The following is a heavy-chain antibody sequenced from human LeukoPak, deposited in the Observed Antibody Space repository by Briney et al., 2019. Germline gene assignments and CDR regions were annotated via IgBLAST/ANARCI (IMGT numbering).Heavy chain of an antibody. D-gene: IGHD2-15*01. Sequence: PGGSLRLSCAASGFTFSSYEMNWVRQAPGKGPEWISYISTSDNSIYNTRYYADSVQGRFTISRDNAKNSLYLQMNSRRAEDTAVYYCARAAAGVAAATWYYWGQGTLVTVSS. CDR2: ISTS. J-gene: IGHJ4*02. CDR1: GFTFSSYE. V-gene: IGHV3-48*03. CDR3: ARAAAGVAAATWYY.